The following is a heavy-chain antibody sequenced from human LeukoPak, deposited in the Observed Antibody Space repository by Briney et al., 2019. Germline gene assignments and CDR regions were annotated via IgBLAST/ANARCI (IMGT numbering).Heavy chain of an antibody. D-gene: IGHD4-17*01. J-gene: IGHJ4*02. V-gene: IGHV3-23*01. CDR2: ISGRGGST. Sequence: QTGGSLRLSCVASGLTFSSYAVSWVRQAPGKGLECVSAISGRGGSTYYADSVKGRFTISRDNSKNTLYLQMNSLRAEDTAVYYWVATVTIRDYWGQGTLVTVSS. CDR3: VATVTIRDY. CDR1: GLTFSSYA.